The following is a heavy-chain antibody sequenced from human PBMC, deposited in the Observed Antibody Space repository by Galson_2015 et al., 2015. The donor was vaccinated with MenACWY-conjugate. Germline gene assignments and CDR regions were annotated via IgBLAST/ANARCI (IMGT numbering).Heavy chain of an antibody. Sequence: LVKPTQPLTLTCTVSGISLSDNSMGVSWIRQPPGKALEWLAHIFSNDETSYTKSLKSRLTISRDTSNSQVVLTMTNVDPLDTGTYFCAQILGSTSWFPSFIRGMDVWGQVTTVTVSS. V-gene: IGHV2-26*01. CDR2: IFSNDET. D-gene: IGHD3-9*01. CDR3: AQILGSTSWFPSFIRGMDV. J-gene: IGHJ6*02. CDR1: GISLSDNSMG.